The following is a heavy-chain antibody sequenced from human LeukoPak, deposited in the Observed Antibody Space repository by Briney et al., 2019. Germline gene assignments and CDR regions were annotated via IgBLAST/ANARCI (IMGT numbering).Heavy chain of an antibody. V-gene: IGHV4-61*02. CDR2: IYTSGST. D-gene: IGHD2-15*01. J-gene: IGHJ6*02. CDR3: YLIPNCSGGSCYFVSDDMDV. CDR1: GGSISSGSYY. Sequence: PSETLSLTCTVSGGSISSGSYYWSWIRQPAGKGLEWIGRIYTSGSTNYNPSLKSRVTISVDTSKNQFSLKLSSVTAADTAVYYCYLIPNCSGGSCYFVSDDMDVWGQGTTVTVSS.